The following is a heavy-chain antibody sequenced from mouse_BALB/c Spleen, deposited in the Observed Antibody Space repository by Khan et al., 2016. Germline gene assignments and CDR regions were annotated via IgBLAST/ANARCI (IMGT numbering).Heavy chain of an antibody. D-gene: IGHD6-1*01. J-gene: IGHJ4*01. Sequence: QIQLVQSGPELKKPGETVRISCKASGYTFTTAGMQWVQKMPGKGLKWIGWINTHSGVPTYAEDFKGRFAFSLETSASIAYLQISNLKNEDTATYFCAREPYAMDYWGQGTSVTVSS. V-gene: IGHV9-4*02. CDR3: AREPYAMDY. CDR2: INTHSGVP. CDR1: GYTFTTAG.